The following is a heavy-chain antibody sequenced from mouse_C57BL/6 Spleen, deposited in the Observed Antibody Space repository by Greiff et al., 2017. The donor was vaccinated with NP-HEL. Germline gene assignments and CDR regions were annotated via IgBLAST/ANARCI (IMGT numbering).Heavy chain of an antibody. Sequence: EVMLVESGGGLVQPGGSLKLSCAASGFTFSDYYMYWVRQTPEKRLEWVAYISNGGGSTYYPDTVKGRFTISRDNAKNTLYLQMGRLKSEDTAMYYCARLGSSYAMDYWGQGTSVTVSS. J-gene: IGHJ4*01. D-gene: IGHD1-1*01. V-gene: IGHV5-12*01. CDR2: ISNGGGST. CDR1: GFTFSDYY. CDR3: ARLGSSYAMDY.